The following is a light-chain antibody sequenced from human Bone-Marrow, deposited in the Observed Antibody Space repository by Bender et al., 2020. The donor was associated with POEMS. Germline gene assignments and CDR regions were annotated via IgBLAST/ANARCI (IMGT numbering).Light chain of an antibody. CDR3: SSYTSSSTQV. Sequence: QSALTQSASVSGSLGQSITISCTGASSDVGACNLVSWYQQHPGKAPKLLIYEVRKRPSGVSNRFSGSKSGNTASLTISGLRAEDEADYYCSSYTSSSTQVFGTGTKVTVL. V-gene: IGLV2-14*02. CDR2: EVR. CDR1: SSDVGACNL. J-gene: IGLJ1*01.